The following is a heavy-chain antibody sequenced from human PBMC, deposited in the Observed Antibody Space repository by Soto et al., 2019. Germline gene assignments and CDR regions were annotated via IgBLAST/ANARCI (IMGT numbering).Heavy chain of an antibody. Sequence: GGSLRLSCAASGFTFGSYAMSWVRQAPGEGLEWVSSISGNGVTTYYSDSVKGRFTISRDNSKNTLYLQVNSLRDEDTAVYYCAKGRALWFGHHDYYYSCIDVWGQGTTVTVSS. CDR1: GFTFGSYA. D-gene: IGHD3-10*01. CDR3: AKGRALWFGHHDYYYSCIDV. V-gene: IGHV3-23*01. J-gene: IGHJ6*02. CDR2: ISGNGVTT.